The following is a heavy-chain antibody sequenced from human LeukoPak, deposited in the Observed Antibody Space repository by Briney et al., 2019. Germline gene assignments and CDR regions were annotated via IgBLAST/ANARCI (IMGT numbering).Heavy chain of an antibody. J-gene: IGHJ6*02. CDR3: ARGQGWSDSYYGMDV. Sequence: GGSLRLSCVASGFTFSNYWMSWVRQAPGKGLEWLANMKEDGSARYYVDSMKGRFTISRDNAKNSLYLQMNSLRAEDTAVYYCARGQGWSDSYYGMDVWGQGNTVTVSS. CDR2: MKEDGSAR. CDR1: GFTFSNYW. V-gene: IGHV3-7*01.